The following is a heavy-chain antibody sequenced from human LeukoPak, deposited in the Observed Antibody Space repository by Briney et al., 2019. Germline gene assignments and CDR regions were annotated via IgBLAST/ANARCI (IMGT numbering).Heavy chain of an antibody. J-gene: IGHJ4*02. CDR1: GGSLSGSY. Sequence: SETLSLTCGVYGGSLSGSYWSWFRQPPGKGWEWFGEFNHSGSTNYNPSLKSRVTISVDTSTSEFSLKLSSVTAPHTAVYFCVGGLRYGSGSYYNYFDYWGQGTLVTVSS. CDR2: FNHSGST. V-gene: IGHV4-34*01. CDR3: VGGLRYGSGSYYNYFDY. D-gene: IGHD3-10*01.